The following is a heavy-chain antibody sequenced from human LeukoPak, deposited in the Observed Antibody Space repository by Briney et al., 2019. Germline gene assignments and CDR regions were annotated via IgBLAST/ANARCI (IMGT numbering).Heavy chain of an antibody. CDR3: ARGDRLGYCTNGVCYPTDY. J-gene: IGHJ4*02. D-gene: IGHD2-8*01. V-gene: IGHV3-30*02. CDR1: GFSFSNFG. CDR2: IGFDGSDK. Sequence: PGGSLRLSCAASGFSFSNFGIHWVRQAAGKGLEWVAFIGFDGSDKHYADSVKGRFTISRDNAKNSLYLQMNSLRAEDTAVYYCARGDRLGYCTNGVCYPTDYWGQGTLVTVSS.